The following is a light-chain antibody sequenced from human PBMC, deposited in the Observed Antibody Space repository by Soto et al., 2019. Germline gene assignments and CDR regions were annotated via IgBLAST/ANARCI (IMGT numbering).Light chain of an antibody. V-gene: IGKV3-15*01. CDR2: GAS. J-gene: IGKJ1*01. CDR3: QQYNNWPTWT. Sequence: EIVMTQSPATLSVSPGEGATLSCRASQSVSSHVAWYQQKPGQAPRLLIYGASTRATGIPARFSGSGSGTGFTLTISSLQSEDFAVYYCQQYNNWPTWTFGQGTKVEVK. CDR1: QSVSSH.